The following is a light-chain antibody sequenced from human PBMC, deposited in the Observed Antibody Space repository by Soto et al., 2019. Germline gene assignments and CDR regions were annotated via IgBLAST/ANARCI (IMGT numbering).Light chain of an antibody. J-gene: IGLJ1*01. CDR2: EVN. CDR1: SSDVGGYNY. CDR3: TSYAGGNNV. V-gene: IGLV2-8*01. Sequence: QSALTQPPSASGSPGQSVTISCTGTSSDVGGYNYVSWYQQHPGKVPKLMVYEVNKRPSGFPDRLSGSKSGNTASLTVSGLQAEAEADYYCTSYAGGNNVFGTGAKLTVL.